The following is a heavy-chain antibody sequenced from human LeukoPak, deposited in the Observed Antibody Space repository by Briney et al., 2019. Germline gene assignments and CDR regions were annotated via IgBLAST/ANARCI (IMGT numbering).Heavy chain of an antibody. CDR2: ISGSGGST. CDR3: AKRPPPYYYDSSGYYCFDY. J-gene: IGHJ4*02. Sequence: GGSLRLSCAASGFTFSSYAMSWVRQAPGKGLEWVSAISGSGGSTYYADSVKGRFTISRDNSRNTLYLQMNSLRAEDTAVYHCAKRPPPYYYDSSGYYCFDYWGQGTLVTVSS. V-gene: IGHV3-23*01. D-gene: IGHD3-22*01. CDR1: GFTFSSYA.